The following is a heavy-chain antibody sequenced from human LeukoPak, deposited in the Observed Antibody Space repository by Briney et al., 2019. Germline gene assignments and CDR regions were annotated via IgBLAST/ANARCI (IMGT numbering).Heavy chain of an antibody. CDR1: GYTFTSYG. CDR2: ISAYNGNT. J-gene: IGHJ5*02. CDR3: ARATSIAVAGTGDHWFDP. V-gene: IGHV1-18*01. Sequence: GASVKVSCKASGYTFTSYGISWVRQAPGQGLEWMGWISAYNGNTNYTQKLQGRVTMTTDTSTSTAYMELRSLRSDDTAVYYCARATSIAVAGTGDHWFDPWGQGTLVTVSS. D-gene: IGHD6-19*01.